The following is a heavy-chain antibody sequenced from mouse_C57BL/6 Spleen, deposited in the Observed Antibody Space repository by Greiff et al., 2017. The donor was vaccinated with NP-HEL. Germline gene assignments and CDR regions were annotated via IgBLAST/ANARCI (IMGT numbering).Heavy chain of an antibody. Sequence: VQLQQPGAELVRPGTSVKLSCKASGYTFTSYWMHWVKQRPGQGLEWIGVIDPSDSYTNYNQKFKGKATLTVDTSSSTAYMQLSSLTSEDSAVYYCARDGYDGGGYFDVWGTGTTVTVSS. D-gene: IGHD2-2*01. V-gene: IGHV1-59*01. CDR2: IDPSDSYT. CDR3: ARDGYDGGGYFDV. CDR1: GYTFTSYW. J-gene: IGHJ1*03.